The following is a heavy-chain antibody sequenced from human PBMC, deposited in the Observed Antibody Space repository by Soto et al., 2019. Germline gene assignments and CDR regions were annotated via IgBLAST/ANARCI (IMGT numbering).Heavy chain of an antibody. CDR2: VSYSGSL. Sequence: GELQQWGTGLLKPSETLSLTCSVYGGSSRAYHWSWIRQSPGEGLEWIGEVSYSGSLNYNPSLKGSVAVSLDTSTNHFALTMTSVTAADTAVYFCAGGPRYWSFALWGRGTLVTVS. J-gene: IGHJ2*01. V-gene: IGHV4-34*01. CDR3: AGGPRYWSFAL. D-gene: IGHD1-20*01. CDR1: GGSSRAYH.